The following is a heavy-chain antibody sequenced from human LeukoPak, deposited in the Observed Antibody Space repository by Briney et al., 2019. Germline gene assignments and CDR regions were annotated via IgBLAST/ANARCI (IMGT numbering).Heavy chain of an antibody. D-gene: IGHD6-13*01. CDR2: ISGSGDTT. CDR3: AKEGRVAAGTGDCLDY. Sequence: GGSLRLSCAASGFTFSSYAMSWVRQAPGKGLEGVSGISGSGDTTKYADSVKGRFTISRDNSKNTLYLQMNSLRADDTAVYYCAKEGRVAAGTGDCLDYWGQGTLVTVSS. J-gene: IGHJ4*02. CDR1: GFTFSSYA. V-gene: IGHV3-23*01.